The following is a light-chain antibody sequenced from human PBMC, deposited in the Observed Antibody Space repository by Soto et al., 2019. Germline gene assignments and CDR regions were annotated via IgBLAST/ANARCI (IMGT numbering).Light chain of an antibody. Sequence: EIVMMQSPATLSVSPREGATLSCRASQALGNNLAWYQHKPGQAPRLLIYGASTRATGVPVRFSGSGYETEFTLSISSLQSDDVAVYYCQQYNNWPGTFGQGTKVEIK. CDR3: QQYNNWPGT. J-gene: IGKJ1*01. V-gene: IGKV3-15*01. CDR2: GAS. CDR1: QALGNN.